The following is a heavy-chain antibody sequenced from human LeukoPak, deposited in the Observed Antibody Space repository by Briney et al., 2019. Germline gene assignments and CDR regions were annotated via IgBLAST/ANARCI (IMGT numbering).Heavy chain of an antibody. V-gene: IGHV4-30-4*07. CDR1: GVAISRGGYA. J-gene: IGHJ4*02. CDR2: ISYSGST. D-gene: IGHD3-10*01. CDR3: ARGDYYYGSRSYDS. Sequence: SETLSLTCAVSGVAISRGGYAWSWIRQPPGKGLEWIGYISYSGSTYYNPSLKSRVSISVDTSKNQFSLKLSSVTAADTAVYYCARGDYYYGSRSYDSWGQGTLVTVSS.